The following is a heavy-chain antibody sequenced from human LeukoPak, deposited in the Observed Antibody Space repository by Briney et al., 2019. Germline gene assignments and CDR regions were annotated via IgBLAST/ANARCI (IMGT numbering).Heavy chain of an antibody. CDR2: ISSSSSYV. D-gene: IGHD4-17*01. Sequence: GGSLRLSCAASGFTFSSYSMNWVRQAPGKGLEWVSSISSSSSYVYYADSVKGRFTISRDNAKNSLYLQMNSLRAEDTAVYYCARVRLNDYGDYSNWFDPWGQGTLVTVSS. V-gene: IGHV3-21*01. CDR3: ARVRLNDYGDYSNWFDP. CDR1: GFTFSSYS. J-gene: IGHJ5*02.